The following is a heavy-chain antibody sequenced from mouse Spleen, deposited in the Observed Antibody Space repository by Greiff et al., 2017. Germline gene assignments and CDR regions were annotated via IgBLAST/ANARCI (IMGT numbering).Heavy chain of an antibody. J-gene: IGHJ4*01. CDR1: GFNIKDDY. Sequence: EVQLQQSGAELVRPGASVKLSCTASGFNIKDDYMHWVKQRPEQGLEWIGWIDPENGDTEYASKFQGKATITADTSSNTAYLQLSSLTSEDTAVYYCTTEFTVVVRNAMDYWGQGTSVTVSS. CDR2: IDPENGDT. V-gene: IGHV14-4*01. CDR3: TTEFTVVVRNAMDY. D-gene: IGHD1-1*01.